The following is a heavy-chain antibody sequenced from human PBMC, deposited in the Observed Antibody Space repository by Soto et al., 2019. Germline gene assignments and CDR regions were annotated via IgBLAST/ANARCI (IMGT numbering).Heavy chain of an antibody. CDR3: ANAKSATGPRWAY. J-gene: IGHJ4*02. Sequence: GGSLRLSCAASGFTFSNYAMTWVRQAPGQGLEWVSAVGVSAGSTFYADSVKGRFTISRDNSKSTVYLQMNSLRVEDTAVYFCANAKSATGPRWAYWGQGTLVTVSS. V-gene: IGHV3-23*01. D-gene: IGHD3-9*01. CDR2: VGVSAGST. CDR1: GFTFSNYA.